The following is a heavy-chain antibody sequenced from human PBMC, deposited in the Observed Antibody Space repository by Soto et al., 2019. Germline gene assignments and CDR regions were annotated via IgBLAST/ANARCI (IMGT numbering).Heavy chain of an antibody. CDR2: IYHSGST. D-gene: IGHD3-22*01. CDR3: ARDQHYYDSSGYYYGGRGFDY. J-gene: IGHJ4*02. V-gene: IGHV4-4*02. CDR1: GGSISSSNW. Sequence: SETLSLTCAVCGGSISSSNWWSWVRQPPGKGLEWIGEIYHSGSTNYNPSLKSRVTISVDKSKNQFSLKLSSVTAADTAVYYCARDQHYYDSSGYYYGGRGFDYWGQGTLVTVSS.